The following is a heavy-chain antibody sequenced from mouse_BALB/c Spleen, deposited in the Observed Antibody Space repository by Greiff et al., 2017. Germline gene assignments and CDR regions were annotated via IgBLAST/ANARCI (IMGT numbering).Heavy chain of an antibody. CDR3: ATYKVRHGMDY. CDR1: GYSITSGYS. CDR2: IHYSGST. D-gene: IGHD2-14*01. V-gene: IGHV3-1*02. J-gene: IGHJ4*01. Sequence: DVKLQESGPDLVKPSQSLSLTCPVTGYSITSGYSWHWIRQFPGNKLEWMGYIHYSGSTNYNPSLKSRISITRDTSKNQFFLQLNSVTTEDTATYYCATYKVRHGMDYWGQGTSVTVSS.